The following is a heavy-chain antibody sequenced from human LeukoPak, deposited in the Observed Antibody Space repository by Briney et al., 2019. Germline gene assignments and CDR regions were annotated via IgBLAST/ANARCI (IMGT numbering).Heavy chain of an antibody. CDR3: ARDGEEWELPTFDY. V-gene: IGHV1-2*06. Sequence: ASVKVSCKASGYTFTGYYMHWVRQAPGQGLEWMGRINPNSGGTNYAQKFQGRVTMTRDTSISTAYMELSKLRSDDTAVYYCARDGEEWELPTFDYWGQGTLATVSS. CDR1: GYTFTGYY. D-gene: IGHD1-26*01. J-gene: IGHJ4*02. CDR2: INPNSGGT.